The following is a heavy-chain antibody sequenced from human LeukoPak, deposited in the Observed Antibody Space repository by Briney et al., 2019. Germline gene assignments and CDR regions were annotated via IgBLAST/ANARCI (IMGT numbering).Heavy chain of an antibody. V-gene: IGHV1-2*02. Sequence: ASVKVSCKTSGYTFTRYYIHWVRQAPGQELEWMGWINPYSGDTNYAQKCQGMVTMNRDTSISTAYMDLSSLRSDDTAVYYCARILMGATDAFDIWGQGTMVTVSS. D-gene: IGHD1-26*01. J-gene: IGHJ3*02. CDR3: ARILMGATDAFDI. CDR1: GYTFTRYY. CDR2: INPYSGDT.